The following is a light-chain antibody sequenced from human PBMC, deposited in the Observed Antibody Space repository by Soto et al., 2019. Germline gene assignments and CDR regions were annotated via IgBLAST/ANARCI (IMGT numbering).Light chain of an antibody. V-gene: IGLV4-69*01. J-gene: IGLJ3*02. Sequence: QSVLTQSPSASASLGASVKLTCTLSSGHSNYDIAWHQQQPEKGPRYLMKIHSDGSHNKGDGIPDRFSGSSSGAERYLTISSLQSEDEADYYCQTWGSGIRVFGGGTQLTVL. CDR2: IHSDGSH. CDR3: QTWGSGIRV. CDR1: SGHSNYD.